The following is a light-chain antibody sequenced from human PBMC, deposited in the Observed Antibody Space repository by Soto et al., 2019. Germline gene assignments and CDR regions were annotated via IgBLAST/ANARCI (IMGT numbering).Light chain of an antibody. Sequence: EIFMTQSPGTLSVSPGERATLSCRASQSVSSNLAWYQQKPGQAPRLLIYGASTRATTIPARFSGSGSGTEFTLTISSLQSEDFAVYYCHQYNDWPQSFGQGTKVDIK. J-gene: IGKJ1*01. V-gene: IGKV3-15*01. CDR2: GAS. CDR3: HQYNDWPQS. CDR1: QSVSSN.